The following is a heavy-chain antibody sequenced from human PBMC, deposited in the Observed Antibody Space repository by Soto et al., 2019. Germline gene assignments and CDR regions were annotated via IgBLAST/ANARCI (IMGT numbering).Heavy chain of an antibody. CDR1: GYTFTGYC. J-gene: IGHJ6*02. CDR2: INPNSGGT. CDR3: ARGITGTTDYYGMDV. D-gene: IGHD1-7*01. Sequence: QVQLVQSGAEVKKPGASVKVSCKASGYTFTGYCMHWVRQAPGQGLEWMGWINPNSGGTNYAQKFQGWVTMTRDTSISTAYMELSRLRSDDTAVYYCARGITGTTDYYGMDVWGQGTTVTVSS. V-gene: IGHV1-2*04.